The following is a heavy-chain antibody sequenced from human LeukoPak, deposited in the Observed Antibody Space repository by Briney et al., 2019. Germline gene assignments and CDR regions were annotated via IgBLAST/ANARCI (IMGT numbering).Heavy chain of an antibody. Sequence: GGSLRLSCRGSGFTSFTFNNAWMSWVRQTPGKGLECVGRIKSKTDGGTADYTAPVKGRFSISRDDSRNMVYLQVNSLTTEDTAVYYCATDLLDYWGQGTLVTV. V-gene: IGHV3-15*01. CDR1: GFTSFTFNNAW. CDR2: IKSKTDGGTA. J-gene: IGHJ4*02. CDR3: ATDLLDY.